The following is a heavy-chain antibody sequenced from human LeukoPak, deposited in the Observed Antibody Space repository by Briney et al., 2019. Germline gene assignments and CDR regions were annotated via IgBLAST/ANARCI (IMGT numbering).Heavy chain of an antibody. V-gene: IGHV1-2*06. CDR3: AREGEDTAMAPDY. J-gene: IGHJ4*02. CDR2: INPNSGGT. D-gene: IGHD5-18*01. CDR1: GYTFTGYY. Sequence: ASVKVSCKASGYTFTGYYMHWVRQAPGQGLEWMGRINPNSGGTNYAQKFQGRVTMTRDTSTSTVYMELSSLRSEDTAVYYCAREGEDTAMAPDYWGQGTLVTVSS.